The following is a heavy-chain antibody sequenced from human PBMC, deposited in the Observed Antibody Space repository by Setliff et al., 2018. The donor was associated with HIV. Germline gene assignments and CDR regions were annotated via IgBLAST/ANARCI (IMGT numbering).Heavy chain of an antibody. CDR2: ISYDGSYK. CDR3: VRDLTTIVTRKVFDI. CDR1: GFTFGDYA. D-gene: IGHD4-4*01. Sequence: VGSLRLSCAASGFTFGDYAIHWVRQAPGKGLGWVAVISYDGSYKNYAESVKGRFTISRDNSKNTLYVQMNSLRADDTAIYYCVRDLTTIVTRKVFDIWGQGTMVTVSS. J-gene: IGHJ3*02. V-gene: IGHV3-30*04.